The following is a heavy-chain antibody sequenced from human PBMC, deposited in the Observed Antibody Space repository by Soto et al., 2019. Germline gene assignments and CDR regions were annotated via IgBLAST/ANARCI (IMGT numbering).Heavy chain of an antibody. V-gene: IGHV3-23*01. CDR2: ISGSGGST. CDR1: GFTFSSYA. J-gene: IGHJ6*02. Sequence: GSLRLSCAASGFTFSSYAMSWVRQAPGKGLEWVSAISGSGGSTYYADSVKGRFTISRDNSKNTLYLQMNSLRAEDTAVYYCAKDPSVPAAFYYYYGMDVWGQGTTVTVSS. CDR3: AKDPSVPAAFYYYYGMDV. D-gene: IGHD2-2*01.